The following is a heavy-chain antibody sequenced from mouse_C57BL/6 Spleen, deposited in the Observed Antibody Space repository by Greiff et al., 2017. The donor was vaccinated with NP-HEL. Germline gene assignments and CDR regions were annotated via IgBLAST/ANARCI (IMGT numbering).Heavy chain of an antibody. J-gene: IGHJ2*01. CDR2: IDPETGGT. V-gene: IGHV1-15*01. CDR1: GYTFTDYE. CDR3: ARWGWDY. Sequence: QVQLQQSGAELVRPGASVTLSCKASGYTFTDYEMHWVKQTPVHGLEWIGAIDPETGGTAYNQKFKGKAILTANKSSSTAYMELRSLTSDDSAVYYCARWGWDYWGQGTTLTVSS. D-gene: IGHD3-3*01.